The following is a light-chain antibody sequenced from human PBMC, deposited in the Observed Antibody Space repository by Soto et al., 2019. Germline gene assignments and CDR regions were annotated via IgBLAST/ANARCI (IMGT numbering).Light chain of an antibody. J-gene: IGKJ5*01. CDR3: EQYGSSTT. V-gene: IGKV3-20*01. CDR1: QSVSSSS. CDR2: GAS. Sequence: ETVLTQFPGTLSLSPGERATLSCRASQSVSSSSLAWYQQKPGQAPRLLIYGASSRATGTPDRFSGSGSRTDFTLTITRLEPEDFAVYYCEQYGSSTTFGQGTRLEIK.